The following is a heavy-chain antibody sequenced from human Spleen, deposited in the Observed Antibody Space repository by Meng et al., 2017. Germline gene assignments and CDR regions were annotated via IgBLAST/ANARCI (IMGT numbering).Heavy chain of an antibody. V-gene: IGHV4-31*03. Sequence: QVQLQESGPGLVKPSQTLSLTCTVSGDSISSGGYYWSWIRQHPGKGLEWIGFIYYSGTTSYNPSLKSRVSISVDTSKNQFSLKLRSVTAADTAVYYCVRSRAWVRTGFDPWGQGTLVTVSS. D-gene: IGHD1/OR15-1a*01. CDR2: IYYSGTT. CDR1: GDSISSGGYY. CDR3: VRSRAWVRTGFDP. J-gene: IGHJ5*02.